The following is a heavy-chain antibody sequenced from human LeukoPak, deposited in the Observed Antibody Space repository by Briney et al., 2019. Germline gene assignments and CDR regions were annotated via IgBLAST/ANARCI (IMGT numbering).Heavy chain of an antibody. CDR3: ARGERILLWFGELLSPFAD. CDR2: MSPNSGNT. V-gene: IGHV1-8*01. Sequence: GASVKVSCKASGYTFTSYDINWVRQATGQGLEWMGWMSPNSGNTGYAQKFQGRVTMTRNTSISTAYMELSGLRSEDTAVYYCARGERILLWFGELLSPFADWGQGTLVTVSS. CDR1: GYTFTSYD. D-gene: IGHD3-10*01. J-gene: IGHJ4*02.